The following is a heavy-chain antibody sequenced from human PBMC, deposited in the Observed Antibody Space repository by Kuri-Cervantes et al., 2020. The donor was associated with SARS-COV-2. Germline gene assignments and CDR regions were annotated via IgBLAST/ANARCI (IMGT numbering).Heavy chain of an antibody. Sequence: GESLKISCAASGFTVSSNYMSWVRQAPGKGLEWVSVIYSGGSTYYADSVKGRFTISRDNSKNTLYLQMNSLRAEDTAVYYCARVLRDRGEYSYGYEYYFEYWGQGTLVTVSS. D-gene: IGHD5-18*01. CDR2: IYSGGST. V-gene: IGHV3-66*01. CDR3: ARVLRDRGEYSYGYEYYFEY. J-gene: IGHJ4*02. CDR1: GFTVSSNY.